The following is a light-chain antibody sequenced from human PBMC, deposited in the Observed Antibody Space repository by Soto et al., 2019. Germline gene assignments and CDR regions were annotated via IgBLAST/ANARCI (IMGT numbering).Light chain of an antibody. J-gene: IGKJ4*01. CDR2: GAS. V-gene: IGKV3-15*01. Sequence: EIVMTQSPATLSVSPGERVTLSCRACQDIRSSLAWYQQKPGQAPRLLIYGASIRATGVPATFSGSGSGTEFTLSISSLQSEHLGVYYCQQDSSWPLTFGGGTKVDIK. CDR3: QQDSSWPLT. CDR1: QDIRSS.